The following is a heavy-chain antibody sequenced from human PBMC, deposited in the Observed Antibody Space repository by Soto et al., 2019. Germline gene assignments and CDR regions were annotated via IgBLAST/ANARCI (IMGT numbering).Heavy chain of an antibody. V-gene: IGHV5-51*01. CDR3: ARWVFHDILGPTYYFDS. CDR2: INPRDSDT. Sequence: GESLKISCKASGYNLTTHRIAWVRQLPGKGLEWIGIINPRDSDTMYSPSFEGQVTISADKSINTAFLQWSRLKASNTTMYYCARWVFHDILGPTYYFDSWGQGTLVTVSS. J-gene: IGHJ4*02. D-gene: IGHD3-9*01. CDR1: GYNLTTHR.